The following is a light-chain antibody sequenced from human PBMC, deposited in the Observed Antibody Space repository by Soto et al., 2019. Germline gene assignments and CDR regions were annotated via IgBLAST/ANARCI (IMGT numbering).Light chain of an antibody. CDR1: QSIHTS. CDR2: DST. J-gene: IGKJ5*01. Sequence: VLTQSPATLSLSPGERATLSCRASQSIHTSLAWYQQKPGQPPRLVVYDSTLRANGVPDRFSGSGSGTDFTLTISRLEPEDFAVYYCQQRSNWPTFGQGTRLEIK. CDR3: QQRSNWPT. V-gene: IGKV3-11*01.